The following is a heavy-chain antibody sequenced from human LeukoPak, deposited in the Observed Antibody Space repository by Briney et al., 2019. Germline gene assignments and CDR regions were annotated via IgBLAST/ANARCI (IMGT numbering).Heavy chain of an antibody. CDR3: ARDFRGGTGGLDY. J-gene: IGHJ4*02. D-gene: IGHD3/OR15-3a*01. CDR2: IYYSGST. CDR1: GGSFSAYY. Sequence: SETLSLTCAVYGGSFSAYYWSWIRQPPGKGLEWIGYIYYSGSTYYNPSLQSRVTISLDTSKNQFSLKLSSVTAADTAVYYCARDFRGGTGGLDYWGQGTLVTVSS. V-gene: IGHV4-30-4*08.